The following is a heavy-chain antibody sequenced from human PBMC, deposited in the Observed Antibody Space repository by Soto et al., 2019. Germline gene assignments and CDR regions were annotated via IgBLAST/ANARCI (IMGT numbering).Heavy chain of an antibody. CDR3: TREGEDDSSGYYYYYYYYGMDV. J-gene: IGHJ6*02. Sequence: GGSLRLSCTAPGFTFGDYAMSWFRQAPGKGLEWVGFIRSKAYGGTTEYAASVKGRFTISRDDSKSIAYLQMNSLKTEDTAVYYCTREGEDDSSGYYYYYYYYGMDVWGQGTTVTVSS. CDR1: GFTFGDYA. V-gene: IGHV3-49*03. D-gene: IGHD3-22*01. CDR2: IRSKAYGGTT.